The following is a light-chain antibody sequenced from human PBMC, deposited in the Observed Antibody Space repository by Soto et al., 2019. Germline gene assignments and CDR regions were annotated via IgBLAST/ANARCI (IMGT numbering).Light chain of an antibody. V-gene: IGLV2-14*01. Sequence: QSALTQPASVSGSPGQSITISCTGTSSDVGGYNYVSWYQHHPGKAPKLMIFGVSNRPSGVSNRFSGSKSGNTASLTISGLQAEDEADYYCSPYSSSATLYVFATGTKLTVL. CDR1: SSDVGGYNY. CDR3: SPYSSSATLYV. J-gene: IGLJ1*01. CDR2: GVS.